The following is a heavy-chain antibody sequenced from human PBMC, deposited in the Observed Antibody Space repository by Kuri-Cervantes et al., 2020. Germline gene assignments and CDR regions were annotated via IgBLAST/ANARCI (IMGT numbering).Heavy chain of an antibody. CDR2: MNPNSGNT. V-gene: IGHV1-8*01. CDR3: ARTPFIAAVGGWFDP. Sequence: ASVKVSCKASGYTFTSYDINWVRQATGQGLEWMGWMNPNSGNTGYAQKFQGRVTMTRDTSTSTVYMELSSLRSEDTAVYYCARTPFIAAVGGWFDPWGQRTLVTVSS. J-gene: IGHJ5*02. D-gene: IGHD6-13*01. CDR1: GYTFTSYD.